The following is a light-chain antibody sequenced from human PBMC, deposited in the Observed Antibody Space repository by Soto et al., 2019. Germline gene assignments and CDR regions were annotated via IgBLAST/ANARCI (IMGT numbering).Light chain of an antibody. CDR1: QSINSN. CDR3: QHYNNGPR. J-gene: IGKJ1*01. CDR2: GAS. Sequence: VVTHSPASLSVSPGERATLSCTASQSINSNLAWYQQRPGQAPRLLIYGASTRATGIPARFSGSGSGTEFTLTISSLQSEDFAVYYCQHYNNGPRFGQGTKVDIK. V-gene: IGKV3-15*01.